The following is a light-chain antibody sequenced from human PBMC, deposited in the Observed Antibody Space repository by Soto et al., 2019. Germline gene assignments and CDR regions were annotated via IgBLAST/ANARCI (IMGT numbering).Light chain of an antibody. V-gene: IGLV2-14*03. CDR1: SSDVGRYNY. Sequence: QSALTQPASVSGSPGQSITISCTGTSSDVGRYNYVSWYQQHPGKAPKLMIYDVNTRPSGVSNRFSGSKSGNTASLTISGLQAEDEADYYCSSFTASTTQAFGPGTKLTFL. CDR2: DVN. CDR3: SSFTASTTQA. J-gene: IGLJ1*01.